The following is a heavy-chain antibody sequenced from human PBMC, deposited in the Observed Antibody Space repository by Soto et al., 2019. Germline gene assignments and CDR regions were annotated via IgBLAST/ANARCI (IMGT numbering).Heavy chain of an antibody. CDR3: ARDRGRGFHDSSGSPDAFDI. CDR1: GGTFSSYA. Sequence: ASVKVSWKASGGTFSSYAISWVRQAPGQGLEWMGGIIPIFGTANYAQKFQGRVTITADESTSTAYMELSSLRSEDTAVYYCARDRGRGFHDSSGSPDAFDIWGQGTMVTVSS. V-gene: IGHV1-69*13. CDR2: IIPIFGTA. J-gene: IGHJ3*02. D-gene: IGHD3-22*01.